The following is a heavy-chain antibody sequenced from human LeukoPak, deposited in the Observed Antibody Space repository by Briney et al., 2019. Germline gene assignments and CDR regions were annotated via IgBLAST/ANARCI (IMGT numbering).Heavy chain of an antibody. V-gene: IGHV3-21*01. CDR2: ISSSSSYI. CDR1: GFTFSSYS. CDR3: ARSLAAAGTGVDY. Sequence: GGSLRLSCAASGFTFSSYSMNWVRQAPGKGLEWVSSISSSSSYIYYADSVKGRFTISRDNAKNSLYLQMTSLRAEDTAVYYCARSLAAAGTGVDYWGQGTLVTVSS. J-gene: IGHJ4*02. D-gene: IGHD6-13*01.